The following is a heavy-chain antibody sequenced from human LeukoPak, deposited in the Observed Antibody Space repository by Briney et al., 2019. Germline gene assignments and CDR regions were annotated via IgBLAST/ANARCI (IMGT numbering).Heavy chain of an antibody. J-gene: IGHJ4*02. V-gene: IGHV1-2*02. CDR3: ARDQGDY. CDR1: GYTLTDYH. Sequence: GASVKDSCKASGYTLTDYHMHWVRQAPGQGLEWMGWINPNSGGTNYAQKFQGRVTMTRATSLSTAYMELSRLRSDDTAVYYCARDQGDYWGQGTLVTVSS. CDR2: INPNSGGT.